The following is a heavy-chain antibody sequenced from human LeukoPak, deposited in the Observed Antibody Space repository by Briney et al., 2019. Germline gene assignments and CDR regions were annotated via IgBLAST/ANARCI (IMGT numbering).Heavy chain of an antibody. J-gene: IGHJ3*02. V-gene: IGHV3-30*18. CDR2: ISYDGSNK. D-gene: IGHD6-19*01. Sequence: GGSLRLSCAASGFTFGSYGMHWVRQAPGKGLEWVAVISYDGSNKYYADSVKGRFTISRDNSKNTLYLQMNSLRAEDTAVYYCAKLAVAGNNAFDIWGQGTMVTVSS. CDR3: AKLAVAGNNAFDI. CDR1: GFTFGSYG.